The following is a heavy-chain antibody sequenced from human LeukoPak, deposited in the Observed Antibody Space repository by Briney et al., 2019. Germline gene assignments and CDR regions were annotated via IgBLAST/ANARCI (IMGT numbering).Heavy chain of an antibody. CDR3: AKGASLGQWLAN. CDR2: IWYDGSNK. CDR1: GFTFSSYG. J-gene: IGHJ4*02. D-gene: IGHD6-19*01. Sequence: GRSLRLSCAASGFTFSSYGMHWVRQAPGKGLEWVAVIWYDGSNKYYADSVKGRSTISRDNSKNTLYLQMNSLRAEDTAVYYCAKGASLGQWLANWGQGTLVTVSS. V-gene: IGHV3-33*06.